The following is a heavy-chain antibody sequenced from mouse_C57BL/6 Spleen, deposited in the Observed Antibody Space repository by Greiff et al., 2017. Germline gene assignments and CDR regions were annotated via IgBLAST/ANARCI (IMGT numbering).Heavy chain of an antibody. CDR1: GYAFTSYG. D-gene: IGHD4-1*01. CDR2: IYPRSGNT. J-gene: IGHJ4*01. Sequence: QVHVKQSGAELARPGASVKLSCKASGYAFTSYGISWVKQRTGQGLEWIGEIYPRSGNTYYNEKFKGKATLTADKSSSTAYMELRSLTSEDSAVYFCARWDDYYAMDDWCQGTSVTVSS. CDR3: ARWDDYYAMDD. V-gene: IGHV1-81*01.